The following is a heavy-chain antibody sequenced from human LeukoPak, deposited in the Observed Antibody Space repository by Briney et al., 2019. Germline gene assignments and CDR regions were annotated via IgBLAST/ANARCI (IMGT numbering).Heavy chain of an antibody. J-gene: IGHJ4*02. CDR3: ARDRNYYDSSGLFTPSSVWFDY. CDR2: ISSSGSTI. D-gene: IGHD3-22*01. Sequence: GGSLRLSCAASGFTFSSYEMNWVGESPGKGLEWVSYISSSGSTIYYADSVKGRFTISRDNAKNSLYLQMNSLRAEDTAVYYCARDRNYYDSSGLFTPSSVWFDYWGQGTLVTVSS. V-gene: IGHV3-48*03. CDR1: GFTFSSYE.